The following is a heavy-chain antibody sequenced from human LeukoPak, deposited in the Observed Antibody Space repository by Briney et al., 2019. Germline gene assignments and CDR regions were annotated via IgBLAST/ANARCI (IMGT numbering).Heavy chain of an antibody. CDR1: GYTFTGYY. CDR3: ARDRGATLGSMLPHDAFDI. Sequence: ASVKVSCKASGYTFTGYYIHWVRQAPGQGLEWMGWINPNSGGTNYAQKFQGRVTMTRDTSISTAYMELSRLRSDDTAVYYCARDRGATLGSMLPHDAFDIWGQGTMVTVSS. J-gene: IGHJ3*02. D-gene: IGHD1-26*01. V-gene: IGHV1-2*02. CDR2: INPNSGGT.